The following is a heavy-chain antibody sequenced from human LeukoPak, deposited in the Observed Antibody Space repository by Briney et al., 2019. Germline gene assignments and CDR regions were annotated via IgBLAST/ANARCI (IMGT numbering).Heavy chain of an antibody. CDR3: ARMRFGEPLAY. CDR2: ISNYNGNA. Sequence: ASVKVSCKASGYTFVTYGVSRVRQAPGQGLESMGWISNYNGNAYYAQRLQGRVTMTTNTSTSTAYMELRNLRSDDTAVYYCARMRFGEPLAYWGQGTLVTVSS. D-gene: IGHD3-10*01. CDR1: GYTFVTYG. V-gene: IGHV1-18*01. J-gene: IGHJ4*02.